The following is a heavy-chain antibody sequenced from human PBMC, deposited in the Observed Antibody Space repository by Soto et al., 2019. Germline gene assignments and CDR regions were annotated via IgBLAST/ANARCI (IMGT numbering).Heavy chain of an antibody. V-gene: IGHV3-53*01. CDR2: IYSGGST. D-gene: IGHD6-13*01. J-gene: IGHJ6*02. Sequence: GGSLRLSCAASGFTVSSNYMSWVRHAPGKGLEWVSVIYSGGSTCYADSVKGRFTISRDNSKNTLYLQMNSLRAEDTAVYYCARDSPTYSSRSSTYGMDVWGQGTTVTVSS. CDR3: ARDSPTYSSRSSTYGMDV. CDR1: GFTVSSNY.